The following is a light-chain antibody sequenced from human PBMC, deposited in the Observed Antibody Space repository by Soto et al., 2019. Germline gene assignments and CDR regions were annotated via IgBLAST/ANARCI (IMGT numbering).Light chain of an antibody. CDR3: QQYGSSRSIT. V-gene: IGKV3-20*01. CDR2: GAS. CDR1: QSVSSSY. J-gene: IGKJ5*01. Sequence: ESVLTQSAGTLSLSPGERATISCRASQSVSSSYLAWYQQKPGQAPRLLIYGASSRATGIPDRFSGSGSGTDFTLTISRLEPEDFAVYYCQQYGSSRSITFGQGTRLEIK.